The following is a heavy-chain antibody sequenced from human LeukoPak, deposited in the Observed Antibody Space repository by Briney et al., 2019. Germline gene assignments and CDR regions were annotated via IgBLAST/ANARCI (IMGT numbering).Heavy chain of an antibody. CDR3: ARDQGGVTPDLPLNY. Sequence: TGGSLRLSCAVSGFTFSSYAMHWVRQAPGKGLEWVAVISYDGSNKYYADSVKGRFTISRDNSKNTLYLQMNSLRAEDTAVYYCARDQGGVTPDLPLNYWGQGTLVTVSS. CDR1: GFTFSSYA. V-gene: IGHV3-30-3*01. CDR2: ISYDGSNK. J-gene: IGHJ4*02. D-gene: IGHD3-16*01.